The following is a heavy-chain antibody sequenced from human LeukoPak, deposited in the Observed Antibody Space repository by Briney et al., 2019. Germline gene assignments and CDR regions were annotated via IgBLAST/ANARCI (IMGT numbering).Heavy chain of an antibody. Sequence: GASVKVSCKASGGTFSSYAISWVRQAPGQGLEWMGGIIPIFGTANYAQKFQGRVTITADESTSTAYMELSSLRSEDTAVYYCARDPIYGGNSEGYFDYWGQGTLVTVSS. CDR1: GGTFSSYA. D-gene: IGHD4-23*01. J-gene: IGHJ4*02. V-gene: IGHV1-69*13. CDR3: ARDPIYGGNSEGYFDY. CDR2: IIPIFGTA.